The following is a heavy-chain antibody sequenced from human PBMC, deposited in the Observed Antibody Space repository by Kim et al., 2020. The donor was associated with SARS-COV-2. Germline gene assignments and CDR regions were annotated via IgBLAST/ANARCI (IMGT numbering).Heavy chain of an antibody. CDR3: AKSYCSSTSCYFTDGFDP. V-gene: IGHV3-23*01. D-gene: IGHD2-2*01. CDR1: GFTFSSYA. J-gene: IGHJ5*02. CDR2: ISGSGGST. Sequence: GGSLRLSCAASGFTFSSYAMSWVRQAPGKGLEWVSAISGSGGSTYYADSVKGRFTISRDNSKNTLYLQMNSLRAEDTAVYYCAKSYCSSTSCYFTDGFDPWGQGTLVTVSS.